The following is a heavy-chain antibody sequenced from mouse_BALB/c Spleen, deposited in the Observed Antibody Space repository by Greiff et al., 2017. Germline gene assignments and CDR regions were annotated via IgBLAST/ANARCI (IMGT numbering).Heavy chain of an antibody. V-gene: IGHV5-15*02. CDR2: ISNLAYSI. D-gene: IGHD2-1*01. CDR1: GFTFSDYG. Sequence: EVKLMESGGGLVQPGGSRKLSCAASGFTFSDYGMAWVRQAPGKGPEWVAFISNLAYSIYYADTVTGRFTISRENAKNTLYLEMSSLRSEDTAMYYCARDYGNYLYYFDYWGQGTTLTVSS. J-gene: IGHJ2*01. CDR3: ARDYGNYLYYFDY.